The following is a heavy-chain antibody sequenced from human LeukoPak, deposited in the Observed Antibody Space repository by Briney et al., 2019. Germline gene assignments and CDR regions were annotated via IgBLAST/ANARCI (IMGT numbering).Heavy chain of an antibody. Sequence: PSETLSLTCTVSGGSISRYSWSWIRKPPGKGLEWIGYIYSSGSTNYNPSLKSRVTMSVDTSKNQFSLKLSSVTAADTAVYYCARKRPWGLSRYFDYWGQGTLVTVSS. J-gene: IGHJ4*02. V-gene: IGHV4-59*08. CDR1: GGSISRYS. CDR2: IYSSGST. CDR3: ARKRPWGLSRYFDY. D-gene: IGHD7-27*01.